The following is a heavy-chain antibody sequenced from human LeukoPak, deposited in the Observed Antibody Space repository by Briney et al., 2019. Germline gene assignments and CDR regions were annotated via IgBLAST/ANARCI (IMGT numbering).Heavy chain of an antibody. J-gene: IGHJ4*02. V-gene: IGHV3-23*01. CDR3: AKSSLVTTPLYYFDY. CDR2: VSENGRA. CDR1: GFTFSSYA. D-gene: IGHD4-17*01. Sequence: PGGSLRLSCAASGFTFSSYAMSWVRQAPGKGPEGVSFVSENGRAAYADSVEGRFTISRDNSKNTLYLQMNSLRAEDTAVYYCAKSSLVTTPLYYFDYWGQGTLVTVSS.